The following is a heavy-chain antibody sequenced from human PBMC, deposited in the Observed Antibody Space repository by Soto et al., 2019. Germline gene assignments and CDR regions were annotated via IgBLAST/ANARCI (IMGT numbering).Heavy chain of an antibody. J-gene: IGHJ4*02. CDR1: GGSVSSGSYY. CDR3: ARGNRYDFWSGYPFDY. V-gene: IGHV4-61*01. D-gene: IGHD3-3*01. CDR2: IYYSGST. Sequence: QVQLQESGPGLVKPSETLSLTCTVSGGSVSSGSYYWSWIRQPPGKGLEWIGYIYYSGSTNYNPSLKSRVTISVDTSKNQFSLKLSSVTAADTAVYYCARGNRYDFWSGYPFDYWGQGTLVTVSS.